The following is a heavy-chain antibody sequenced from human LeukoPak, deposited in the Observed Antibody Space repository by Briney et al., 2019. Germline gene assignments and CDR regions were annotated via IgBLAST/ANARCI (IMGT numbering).Heavy chain of an antibody. CDR2: ISSSSSYI. V-gene: IGHV3-21*01. CDR1: GFTFSSYS. J-gene: IGHJ4*02. D-gene: IGHD2-15*01. CDR3: ARDIGYCSGGSCYSLALDY. Sequence: GGSLRPSCAASGFTFSSYSMNWVRQAPGKGLEWVSSISSSSSYIYYADSVKGRFTISRDNAKNSLYLQMNSLRAVDTAVYYCARDIGYCSGGSCYSLALDYWGQGTLVTVSS.